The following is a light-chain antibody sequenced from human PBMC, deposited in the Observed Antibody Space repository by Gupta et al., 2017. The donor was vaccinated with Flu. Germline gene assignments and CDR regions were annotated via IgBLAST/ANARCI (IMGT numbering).Light chain of an antibody. CDR2: GNN. CDR3: QSYDNSLRGSKV. V-gene: IGLV1-40*01. J-gene: IGLJ3*02. Sequence: QFVLTQPPSVSGPPGQRVTISCTGGTSNLGAGYDVHWYQQVPGRAPKRLIVGNNKRPSGVADRFSGSKSGTSASLAIATLQDEDEADYDGQSYDNSLRGSKVFGGGTKLTVL. CDR1: TSNLGAGYD.